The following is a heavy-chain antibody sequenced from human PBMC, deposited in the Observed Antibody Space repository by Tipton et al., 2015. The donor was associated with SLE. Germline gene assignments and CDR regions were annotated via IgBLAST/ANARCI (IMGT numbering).Heavy chain of an antibody. CDR3: AREVFHDTRDYYFYGLDV. J-gene: IGHJ6*02. D-gene: IGHD3-22*01. Sequence: SLRLSCAASGFTFDDYAMHWVRQAPGKGLEWVSGINWNSGNVGYADSVKGRFTISRDNSKNMLSLQMNSVRAEDTAVYYCAREVFHDTRDYYFYGLDVWGQGTTVTVSS. CDR1: GFTFDDYA. V-gene: IGHV3-9*01. CDR2: INWNSGNV.